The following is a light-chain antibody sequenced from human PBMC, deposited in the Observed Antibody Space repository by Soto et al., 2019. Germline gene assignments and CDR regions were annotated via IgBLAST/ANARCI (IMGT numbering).Light chain of an antibody. Sequence: DIQMTQSPSTLSASVGDRVTITCRASQSISSWLAWYQQKPGKAPKLLIYKASGLESGVPSRFSGSGSGTEFTLTISSLQPDDFATYYCQQYNSYPWTCGQGTKVDIK. CDR3: QQYNSYPWT. V-gene: IGKV1-5*03. CDR2: KAS. CDR1: QSISSW. J-gene: IGKJ1*01.